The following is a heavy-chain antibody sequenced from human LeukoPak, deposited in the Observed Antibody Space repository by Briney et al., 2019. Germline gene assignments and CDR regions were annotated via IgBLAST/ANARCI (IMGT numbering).Heavy chain of an antibody. V-gene: IGHV3-30-3*01. CDR3: AREDYYGSGSFDY. CDR1: GFTFSSYA. D-gene: IGHD3-10*01. J-gene: IGHJ4*02. Sequence: GSLRLSCAASGFTFSSYAMSWVRQAPGKGLEWVAVISYDGSNKYYADSVKGRFTISRDNSKNTLYLQMNSLRAEDTAVYYCAREDYYGSGSFDYWGQGTLVTVSS. CDR2: ISYDGSNK.